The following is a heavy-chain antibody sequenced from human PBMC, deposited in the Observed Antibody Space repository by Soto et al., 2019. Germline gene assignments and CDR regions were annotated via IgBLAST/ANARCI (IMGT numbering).Heavy chain of an antibody. V-gene: IGHV3-48*01. CDR1: GFTFSSYS. CDR3: ARDIDG. Sequence: EVQVVESGGGLVQPGGSLRLSCAASGFTFSSYSMNWVRQAPGKGLEWVSYISSSSSTKFYADSVKGRFTISRDNARISLYLQMKSLRGEGRGGYYCARDIDGGGQGTLVTVSS. J-gene: IGHJ4*02. D-gene: IGHD2-15*01. CDR2: ISSSSSTK.